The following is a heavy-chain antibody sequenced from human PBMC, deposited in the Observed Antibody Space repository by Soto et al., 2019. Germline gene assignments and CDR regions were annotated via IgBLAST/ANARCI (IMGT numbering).Heavy chain of an antibody. V-gene: IGHV4-34*01. CDR3: ARGYSSSWYRSYYYYGMDV. J-gene: IGHJ6*02. CDR2: INHSGST. CDR1: GGSFSGYY. D-gene: IGHD6-13*01. Sequence: PSETLSLTCAVYGGSFSGYYWSWIRQPPGKGLEWIGVINHSGSTNYNPSLKSRVTISVDTSKNQFSLKLSSVTAADTAVYYCARGYSSSWYRSYYYYGMDVWGQGTTVTVSS.